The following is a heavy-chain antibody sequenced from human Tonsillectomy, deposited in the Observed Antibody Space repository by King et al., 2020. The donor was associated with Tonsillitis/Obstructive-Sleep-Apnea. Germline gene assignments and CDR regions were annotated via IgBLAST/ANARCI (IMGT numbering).Heavy chain of an antibody. CDR3: ARGGDYGDYGWFDP. V-gene: IGHV3-30*01. J-gene: IGHJ5*02. Sequence: QLVESGGGVVQPGRSLRLSCAASGFTFSNYAMHWVRQAPGKGLEWVAVISYDGTNKYYADSVKGRFTISRDTSKNTLYVQMNSLRVEDTAVYYCARGGDYGDYGWFDPWGQGTLVTVSS. CDR2: ISYDGTNK. CDR1: GFTFSNYA. D-gene: IGHD4-17*01.